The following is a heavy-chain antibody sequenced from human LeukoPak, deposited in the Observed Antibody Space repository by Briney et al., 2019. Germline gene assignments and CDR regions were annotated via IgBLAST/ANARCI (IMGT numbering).Heavy chain of an antibody. CDR3: ARGFDSSGYSFDY. D-gene: IGHD3-22*01. Sequence: GSVEVSCKASGYTFTSYDINWVRQATGQGLEWMGWMNPNSGNTGYAQKFQGRVTMTRNTSISTAYMELSSLRSEDTAVYYCARGFDSSGYSFDYWGQGTLVTVSS. CDR2: MNPNSGNT. V-gene: IGHV1-8*01. CDR1: GYTFTSYD. J-gene: IGHJ4*02.